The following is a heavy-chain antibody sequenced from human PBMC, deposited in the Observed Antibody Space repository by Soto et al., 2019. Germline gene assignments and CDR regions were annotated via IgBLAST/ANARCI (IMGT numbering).Heavy chain of an antibody. CDR2: IYYSGST. CDR1: GGSISSYY. J-gene: IGHJ3*02. CDR3: ARAEAIVVVMSASQDAFDI. D-gene: IGHD2-21*01. V-gene: IGHV4-59*01. Sequence: PSETLSLTCTVSGGSISSYYWSWIRQPPGKGLEWIGYIYYSGSTNYNPSLKSRVTISVDTSKNQFSLKLSSVTAADTAVYYCARAEAIVVVMSASQDAFDIWGQGTMVTV.